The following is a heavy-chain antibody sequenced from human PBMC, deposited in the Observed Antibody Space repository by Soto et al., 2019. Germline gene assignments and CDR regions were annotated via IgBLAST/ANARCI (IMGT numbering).Heavy chain of an antibody. J-gene: IGHJ4*02. CDR2: IYYSGST. V-gene: IGHV4-39*01. Sequence: QLQLQETGPGLVKPSETLSLTCTVSGGSISSSSYYWGWIRQPPGKGLEWIGSIYYSGSTYYNPSLKSRVTISVDTSKNQFYLKLSSVTAADPAVYYCASFSVVPAAMANPVYGGQGTLVTVSS. D-gene: IGHD2-2*01. CDR1: GGSISSSSYY. CDR3: ASFSVVPAAMANPVY.